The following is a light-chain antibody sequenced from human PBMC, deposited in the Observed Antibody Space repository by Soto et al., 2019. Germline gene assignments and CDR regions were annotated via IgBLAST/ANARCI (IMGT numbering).Light chain of an antibody. CDR3: RSSTTPPLV. Sequence: QSVLTQPAAVSGSPGQSITISCTGTSSDVGAYNYVSWYQHHPGKAPRLLIYDVSNRPSGVSGRLSASKSGNTASLTISGLHAEDEADYYCRSSTTPPLVFCGGTKLTVL. J-gene: IGLJ2*01. CDR1: SSDVGAYNY. CDR2: DVS. V-gene: IGLV2-14*03.